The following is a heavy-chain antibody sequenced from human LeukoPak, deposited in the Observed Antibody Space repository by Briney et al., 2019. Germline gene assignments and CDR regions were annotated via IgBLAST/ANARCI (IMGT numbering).Heavy chain of an antibody. CDR2: IYHSGST. CDR1: GYSISSGYY. Sequence: PSETLSLTCAVSGYSISSGYYWGWIRQPPGKGLEWIGSIYHSGSTYYNPSLESRVTISVDTSKNQFSLKLSSVTAADTAVYYCASLLARWELRSRDYWGQGTLVTVSS. V-gene: IGHV4-38-2*01. J-gene: IGHJ4*02. D-gene: IGHD1-26*01. CDR3: ASLLARWELRSRDY.